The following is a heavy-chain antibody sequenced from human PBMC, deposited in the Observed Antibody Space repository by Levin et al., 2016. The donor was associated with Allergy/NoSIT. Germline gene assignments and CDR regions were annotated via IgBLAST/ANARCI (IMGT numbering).Heavy chain of an antibody. CDR3: ARGRSLFGIVPMDV. Sequence: WVRQAPGQGLEWMGWISAYNGKTHYAQNLQGRVTMTTDTSTTTAYMELRSLRSDDTALYYCARGRSLFGIVPMDVWGQGTTVTVSS. D-gene: IGHD3-3*01. J-gene: IGHJ6*02. V-gene: IGHV1-18*01. CDR2: ISAYNGKT.